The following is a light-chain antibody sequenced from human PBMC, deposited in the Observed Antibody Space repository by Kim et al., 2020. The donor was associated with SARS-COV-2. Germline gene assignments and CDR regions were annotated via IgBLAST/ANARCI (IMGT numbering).Light chain of an antibody. CDR2: DAS. J-gene: IGKJ1*01. CDR1: QTVSSRS. V-gene: IGKV3-20*01. CDR3: QQYGSFTWT. Sequence: PGASATLACRASQTVSSRSPNWYPQKPGQAPRLLIYDASRRATGVPERFSGRGSGADFTLTISRLEPGDFAVYPCQQYGSFTWTFDHGTMV.